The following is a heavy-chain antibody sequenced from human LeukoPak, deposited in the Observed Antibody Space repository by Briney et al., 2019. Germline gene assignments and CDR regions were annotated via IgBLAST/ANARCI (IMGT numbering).Heavy chain of an antibody. J-gene: IGHJ4*02. Sequence: GRSLRLSCAASGFTFSSYGMHWVRQAPGKGLEWVAVIWYDGSNKYYADSVKGRFTISRDNSKNTLYLQMNSLRAEDTAVYYCARDPYGSGSFGYWGQGTLVTVSS. CDR2: IWYDGSNK. V-gene: IGHV3-33*01. CDR3: ARDPYGSGSFGY. D-gene: IGHD3-10*01. CDR1: GFTFSSYG.